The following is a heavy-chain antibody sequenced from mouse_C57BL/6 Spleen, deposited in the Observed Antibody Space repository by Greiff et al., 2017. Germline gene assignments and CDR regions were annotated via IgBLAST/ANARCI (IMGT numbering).Heavy chain of an antibody. D-gene: IGHD1-1*01. CDR2: IDPSDSYT. CDR3: ARRYYGSSYEYFDV. V-gene: IGHV1-50*01. J-gene: IGHJ1*03. CDR1: GYTFTSYW. Sequence: QVQLKQPGAELVKPGASVKLSCKASGYTFTSYWMQWVKQRPGQGLEWIGEIDPSDSYTNYNQKFKGKATLTVDTSSSTAYMQLSSLTSEDSAVYYCARRYYGSSYEYFDVWGTGTTVTVSS.